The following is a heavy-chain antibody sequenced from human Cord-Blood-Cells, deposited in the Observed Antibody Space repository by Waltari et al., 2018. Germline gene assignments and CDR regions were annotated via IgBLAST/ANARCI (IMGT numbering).Heavy chain of an antibody. CDR3: AKDKSGSYYWYFDL. Sequence: EVQLVESGGGLVHPGRSLRLSCVASGFTFDDYARHWVRQAPGKGLEWVSGISWNSGSIGYADSVKGRFTISRDNAKNSLYLQMNSLRAEDTALYYCAKDKSGSYYWYFDLWGRGTLVTVSS. J-gene: IGHJ2*01. CDR1: GFTFDDYA. CDR2: ISWNSGSI. D-gene: IGHD1-26*01. V-gene: IGHV3-9*01.